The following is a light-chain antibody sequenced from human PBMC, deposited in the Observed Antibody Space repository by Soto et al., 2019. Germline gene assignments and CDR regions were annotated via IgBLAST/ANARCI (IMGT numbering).Light chain of an antibody. V-gene: IGKV3-15*01. CDR2: GAS. J-gene: IGKJ5*01. CDR1: QGVSRK. CDR3: QQYNNLPVT. Sequence: ERVSXSCGASQGVSRKLAWYQHKPGQAPRLLISGASTGATGITDRLSDSGSRTEWTLTISSLQSEDFAVYYCQQYNNLPVTFREGARVEIK.